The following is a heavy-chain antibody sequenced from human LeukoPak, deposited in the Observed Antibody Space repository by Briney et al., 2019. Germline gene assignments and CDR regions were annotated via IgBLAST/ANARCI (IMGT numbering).Heavy chain of an antibody. J-gene: IGHJ4*02. CDR2: ISAYNGNT. Sequence: GASVKVSCKASGYTFTSYGISWVRQAPGQGLEWMGWISAYNGNTNYAQKLQGRVTMTTDTSTSTAYMELRSLRSDDTAVYYCARDLYYDSSGHYENWGQGTLVTVSS. CDR1: GYTFTSYG. CDR3: ARDLYYDSSGHYEN. D-gene: IGHD3-22*01. V-gene: IGHV1-18*01.